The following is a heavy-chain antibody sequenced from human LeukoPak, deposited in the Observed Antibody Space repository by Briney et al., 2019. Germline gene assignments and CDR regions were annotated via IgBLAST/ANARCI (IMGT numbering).Heavy chain of an antibody. CDR1: GGSISSNW. V-gene: IGHV4-4*02. Sequence: SETLSLTCAVSGGSISSNWWRWVRQPPGKGLEWIGEIEDRGNTNYNPSLKSRDTISVDKSKNQFSLKLSSLTAADTAVYYCAGAGTYYLDNWSQGTLVTVSS. CDR3: AGAGTYYLDN. J-gene: IGHJ4*02. CDR2: IEDRGNT. D-gene: IGHD3-10*01.